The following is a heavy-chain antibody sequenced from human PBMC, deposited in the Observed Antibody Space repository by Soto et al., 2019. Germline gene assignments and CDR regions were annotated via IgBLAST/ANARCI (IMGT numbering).Heavy chain of an antibody. CDR2: ISSDGSNE. V-gene: IGHV3-30-3*01. CDR3: ARELRGTVVGVALYYYYWRTDV. Sequence: QVHLVESGGGVVQPGRYLSLSCAASGFTFSSYAMHWVRQAPGKGLEWVAVISSDGSNEYYADSGKRRFTISRDNSKNKLYRQINSVRAEDTAVYYCARELRGTVVGVALYYYYWRTDVCGRGTTITV. J-gene: IGHJ6*02. CDR1: GFTFSSYA. D-gene: IGHD3-3*01.